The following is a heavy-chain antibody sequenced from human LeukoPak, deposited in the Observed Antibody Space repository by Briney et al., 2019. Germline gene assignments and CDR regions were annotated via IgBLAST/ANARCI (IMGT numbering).Heavy chain of an antibody. CDR1: GYSISSGYY. D-gene: IGHD1-14*01. V-gene: IGHV4-38-2*02. CDR2: IYHSGST. J-gene: IGHJ4*02. CDR3: ARAPSMGPPHPFDY. Sequence: PSETLSLTCTVYGYSISSGYYWGWIRQPPGKGLEWIGSIYHSGSTNYNPSLKSRVTISVDTSKNQFSLKLSSVTAADTAVYYCARAPSMGPPHPFDYWGQGTLVTVSS.